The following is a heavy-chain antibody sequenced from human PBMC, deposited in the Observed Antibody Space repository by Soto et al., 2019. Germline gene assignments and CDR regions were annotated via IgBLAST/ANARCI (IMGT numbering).Heavy chain of an antibody. Sequence: DVQLLESGGALVQPGGSLRLSCVASGFTFSSSAMNWVRQAPGKGLEWVSTISGSGVAKYYADSVKGRFTISRDNSNNTVSLQMNSLRAEDAAFYYCAKDRSPGAITWNVYWGQGTLVTVSS. CDR2: ISGSGVAK. D-gene: IGHD1-26*01. V-gene: IGHV3-23*01. CDR1: GFTFSSSA. J-gene: IGHJ4*02. CDR3: AKDRSPGAITWNVY.